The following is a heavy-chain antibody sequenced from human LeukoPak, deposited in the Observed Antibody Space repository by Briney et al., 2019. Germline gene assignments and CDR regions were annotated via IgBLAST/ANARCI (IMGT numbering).Heavy chain of an antibody. Sequence: PSETLSLTCTVSGGSISSSSYYWGWIRQPPGKGLEWIGYIYYSGSTNYNPSLKSRVTISVDTSKNQFSLKLSSVTAADTAVYYCARLTVTTTPGHAFDIWGQGTMVTVSS. D-gene: IGHD4-17*01. CDR3: ARLTVTTTPGHAFDI. CDR1: GGSISSSSYY. V-gene: IGHV4-61*05. J-gene: IGHJ3*02. CDR2: IYYSGST.